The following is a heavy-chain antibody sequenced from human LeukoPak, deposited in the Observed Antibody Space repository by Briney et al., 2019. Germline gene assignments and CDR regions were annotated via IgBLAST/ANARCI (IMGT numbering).Heavy chain of an antibody. CDR2: ISSNGGST. D-gene: IGHD2-21*02. CDR3: ARGGRVVVTAIDY. CDR1: GFTFSSYA. V-gene: IGHV3-64*01. Sequence: QTEGSLRLSCAASGFTFSSYAMHWVRQAPGKGLEYVSAISSNGGSTYYANSVKGRFTISRDNSKNTLYLQMGSLRAEDMAVYYCARGGRVVVTAIDYWGQGTLVTVSS. J-gene: IGHJ4*02.